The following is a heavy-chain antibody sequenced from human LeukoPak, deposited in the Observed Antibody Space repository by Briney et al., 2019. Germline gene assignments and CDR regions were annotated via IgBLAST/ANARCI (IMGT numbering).Heavy chain of an antibody. CDR2: IIPIFGTA. Sequence: ASVKVSCKASGGTFSSYAISWVRQAPGQGLEWMGGIIPIFGTANYAQMFQGRVTITTDESTSTAYMELSSLRSEDTAVYYCARGGYYDSSGPVPFDYWGQGTLVTVSS. D-gene: IGHD3-22*01. J-gene: IGHJ4*02. CDR3: ARGGYYDSSGPVPFDY. CDR1: GGTFSSYA. V-gene: IGHV1-69*05.